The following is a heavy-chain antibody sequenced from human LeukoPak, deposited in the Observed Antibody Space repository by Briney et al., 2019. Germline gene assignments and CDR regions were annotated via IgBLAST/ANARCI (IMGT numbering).Heavy chain of an antibody. CDR1: GFTFSDYY. Sequence: GGSLRLSCAASGFTFSDYYMSWIRQAPGKGLECISYISGSGNTIYYADSVKGRFTISRDNAKNSLYLQMNSLRVEDTALYYCARERLWSRDGYNPFWGQGTLVTVSS. D-gene: IGHD5-24*01. J-gene: IGHJ4*02. CDR3: ARERLWSRDGYNPF. CDR2: ISGSGNTI. V-gene: IGHV3-11*04.